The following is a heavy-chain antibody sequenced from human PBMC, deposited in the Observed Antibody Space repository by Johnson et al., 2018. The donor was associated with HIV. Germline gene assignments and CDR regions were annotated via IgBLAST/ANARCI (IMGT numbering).Heavy chain of an antibody. V-gene: IGHV3-9*01. D-gene: IGHD5-18*01. CDR1: GFTFGDYA. Sequence: LLVESGGGLVQPGRSLRLSCAASGFTFGDYAMHWVRQAPGKGLEWVSGISWNTGSIGYADSVKGRFTISRDNSKNTLYLQMNSLRAEDTAVYYCAREEGIQLWPRGAFDIWGQGTMVTVSS. CDR3: AREEGIQLWPRGAFDI. CDR2: ISWNTGSI. J-gene: IGHJ3*02.